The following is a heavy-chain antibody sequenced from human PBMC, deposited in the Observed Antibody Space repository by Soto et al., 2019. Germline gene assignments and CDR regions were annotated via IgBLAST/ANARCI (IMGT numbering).Heavy chain of an antibody. J-gene: IGHJ6*02. CDR2: IYSGGST. V-gene: IGHV3-66*01. CDR3: ARDHRQWLVLRNDYYYYGMDV. Sequence: GGSLRLSCAASGFTVSSNYMSWVRQAPGKGLEWVSVIYSGGSTYYADSVKGRFTIFRDNSKNTLYLQMNSLRAEDTAVYYCARDHRQWLVLRNDYYYYGMDVWGQGTTVTVSS. CDR1: GFTVSSNY. D-gene: IGHD6-19*01.